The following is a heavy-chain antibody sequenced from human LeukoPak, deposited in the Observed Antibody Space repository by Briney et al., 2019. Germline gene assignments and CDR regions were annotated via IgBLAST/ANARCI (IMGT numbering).Heavy chain of an antibody. D-gene: IGHD4-17*01. CDR2: IYHSGST. J-gene: IGHJ4*02. V-gene: IGHV4-30-2*01. CDR1: GGSISSGGYS. CDR3: ARSYGDYVIIDY. Sequence: SQTLSLTCAVSGGSISSGGYSWSWIRQPPGKGLEWIGYIYHSGSTYYNPSLKSRVTISVDRSKNQFSLKLSSVTAADTAVDYCARSYGDYVIIDYWGQGTLVTVSS.